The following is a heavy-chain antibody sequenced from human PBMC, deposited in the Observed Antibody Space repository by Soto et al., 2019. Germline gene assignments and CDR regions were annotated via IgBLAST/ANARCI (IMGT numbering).Heavy chain of an antibody. CDR3: AKTGSGWYFDY. D-gene: IGHD6-19*01. CDR1: GFTFISYG. CDR2: ISYDGSNK. Sequence: VQLVESGGGVVQPGRSLRLSCAASGFTFISYGMHWVRQAPGKGLEWVALISYDGSNKYYTDSVRGRFTISRDNSKNTLYLQMNSLRAEDTAVYYCAKTGSGWYFDYWGQGTLVTVSS. J-gene: IGHJ4*02. V-gene: IGHV3-30*18.